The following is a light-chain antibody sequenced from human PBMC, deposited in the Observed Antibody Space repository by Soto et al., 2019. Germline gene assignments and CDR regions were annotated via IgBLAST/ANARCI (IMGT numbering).Light chain of an antibody. J-gene: IGLJ2*01. CDR1: KSNIGAGFD. V-gene: IGLV1-40*01. Sequence: QLVLTQPPSVSGAPGQRVTISCIGNKSNIGAGFDVHWYHQIPGTTPRLLIYGSTDRPSGVPDRFSGSKSGTSASLVITGLQAEDEADCYCQSFDSRLSGLVFGGGTKLTVL. CDR2: GST. CDR3: QSFDSRLSGLV.